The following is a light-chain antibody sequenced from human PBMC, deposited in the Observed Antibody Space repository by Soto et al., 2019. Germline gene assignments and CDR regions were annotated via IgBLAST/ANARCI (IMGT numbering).Light chain of an antibody. J-gene: IGLJ1*01. V-gene: IGLV2-14*01. CDR1: SSDVGGYDY. Sequence: QSVLTQPASVSGSPGQSITISCTGTSSDVGGYDYVSWYQLHPGKAPKLMVFEVSNRPSGVSYRFSGSKSGNTASLTISGLQAEDEADYFCSSYSITTAYLFGSGPKDTV. CDR2: EVS. CDR3: SSYSITTAYL.